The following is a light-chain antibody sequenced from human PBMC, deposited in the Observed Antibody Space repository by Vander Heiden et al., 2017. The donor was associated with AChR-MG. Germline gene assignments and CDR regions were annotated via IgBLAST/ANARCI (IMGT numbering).Light chain of an antibody. CDR3: QQRSSWPLT. V-gene: IGKV3-11*01. Sequence: ELVLTQSPVTLSLSPGERATLSCRASQSISSYLAWYQQKPGQAPRLLIYEASNRATGIPARFSGSGSGTDFTLTISSLEPEDFAVYYCQQRSSWPLTFGGGTKVEIK. J-gene: IGKJ4*01. CDR1: QSISSY. CDR2: EAS.